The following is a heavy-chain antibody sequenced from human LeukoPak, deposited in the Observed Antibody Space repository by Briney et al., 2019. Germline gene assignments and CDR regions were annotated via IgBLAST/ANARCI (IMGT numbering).Heavy chain of an antibody. CDR2: ISGSGATT. CDR3: AKDQSRVGASDPFDS. J-gene: IGHJ4*02. V-gene: IGHV3-23*01. CDR1: GFTFSSCA. D-gene: IGHD1-26*01. Sequence: PEGSLRLSCAASGFTFSSCAMTWVRQAPGKGLEWVSSISGSGATTYYADSVKGRFTISRDNSNNTVYLQMNSLRAEDTAVYYCAKDQSRVGASDPFDSWGQGMQVGVSS.